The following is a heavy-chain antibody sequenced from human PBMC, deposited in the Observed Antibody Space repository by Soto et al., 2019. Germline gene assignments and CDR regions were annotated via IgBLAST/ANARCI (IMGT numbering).Heavy chain of an antibody. CDR2: SKSDGSSR. Sequence: EEQLVESGGGVIQPGGSLRLSCAASGFSLSNYWMHWVRQAPGKGLMWVSRSKSDGSSRSYGESVQGRFTISRDNDKITVFLEMNSLGVEATAVYYCARDGDRPRADAFDMWGHETMVIVSS. J-gene: IGHJ3*02. CDR1: GFSLSNYW. CDR3: ARDGDRPRADAFDM. V-gene: IGHV3-74*01. D-gene: IGHD7-27*01.